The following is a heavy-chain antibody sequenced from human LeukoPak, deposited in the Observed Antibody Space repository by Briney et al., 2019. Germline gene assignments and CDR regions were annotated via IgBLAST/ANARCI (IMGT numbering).Heavy chain of an antibody. CDR2: ISKDGGDT. D-gene: IGHD1-7*01. CDR3: ARDYWWNSDS. Sequence: PGGSLRLSCAASGFTFSDYAMHWVREAPGKGLEWVAVISKDGGDTYSPGSVRGRFTLSRDNSPNTLYLQMDSLRAEDTAIYYCARDYWWNSDSWGPGTLVTASS. CDR1: GFTFSDYA. J-gene: IGHJ5*01. V-gene: IGHV3-30-3*01.